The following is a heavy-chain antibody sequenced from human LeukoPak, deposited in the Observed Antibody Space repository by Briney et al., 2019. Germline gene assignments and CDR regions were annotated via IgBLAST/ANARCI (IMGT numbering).Heavy chain of an antibody. Sequence: SVKVSCKASGGTFSSYAISWVRQAPGQGLEWMGRIIPIFGTANYAQKFQGRVTITTDESRSTAYMELSSLRSEDTAVYYCARERLERRPYYFDYWGQGTLVTVSS. CDR2: IIPIFGTA. J-gene: IGHJ4*02. D-gene: IGHD1-1*01. CDR3: ARERLERRPYYFDY. CDR1: GGTFSSYA. V-gene: IGHV1-69*05.